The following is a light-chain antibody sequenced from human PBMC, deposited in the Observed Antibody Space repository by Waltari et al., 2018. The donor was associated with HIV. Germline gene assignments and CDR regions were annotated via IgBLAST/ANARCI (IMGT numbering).Light chain of an antibody. V-gene: IGKV3-20*01. CDR1: QSVSSSY. J-gene: IGKJ1*01. Sequence: EIVLTQSPGTLSLSPGERAILSCRASQSVSSSYLAWYQQRPGQAPRHLIYGISSRATGIPDRFSGSGSGTDFALTISRLEPEDFAVYYCQQYGSSPETFGQGTKVEIK. CDR3: QQYGSSPET. CDR2: GIS.